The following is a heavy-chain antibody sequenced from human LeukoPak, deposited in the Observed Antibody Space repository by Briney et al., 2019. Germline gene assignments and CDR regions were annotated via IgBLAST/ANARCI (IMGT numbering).Heavy chain of an antibody. CDR1: GFTVSSNY. CDR3: ARYYYDSNGYNIYYFDY. Sequence: GGSLRLSCAASGFTVSSNYMSWVRQAPGKGLEWVSSITSSSNYIYYADSVKGRFIISRGNAKNSLYLQMNSLRAEDTAVYYCARYYYDSNGYNIYYFDYWGQGTLVTVSS. V-gene: IGHV3-21*01. D-gene: IGHD3-22*01. J-gene: IGHJ4*02. CDR2: ITSSSNYI.